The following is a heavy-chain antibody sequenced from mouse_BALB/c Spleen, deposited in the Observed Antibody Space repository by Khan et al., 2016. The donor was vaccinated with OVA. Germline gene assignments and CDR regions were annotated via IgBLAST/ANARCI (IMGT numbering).Heavy chain of an antibody. CDR1: GFNIKDTY. D-gene: IGHD2-12*01. CDR2: IDPSNGAT. CDR3: STLYSSPFTY. Sequence: EVQLQQSGAELVKPGASVKLSCTASGFNIKDTYIHWVKERPEQGPEWIGRIDPSNGATKYDPKFQGKATITADTSSNTAYLQLSSLTSEDTAVYYGSTLYSSPFTYWGQGTLVTVSA. J-gene: IGHJ3*01. V-gene: IGHV14-3*02.